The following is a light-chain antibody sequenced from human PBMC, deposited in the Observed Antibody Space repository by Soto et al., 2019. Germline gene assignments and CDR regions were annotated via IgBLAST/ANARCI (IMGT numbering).Light chain of an antibody. CDR2: SAS. CDR3: QQYNNWPPIT. Sequence: IVMSHSPATLSVSPWERATLSFRASQSVIDHLAWYQQKPGQAPRLLIYSASTRATGIPARFSGSGSGTEFTLTISSLLSEDFAVYYCQQYNNWPPITFGQGTRLEIK. J-gene: IGKJ5*01. CDR1: QSVIDH. V-gene: IGKV3-15*01.